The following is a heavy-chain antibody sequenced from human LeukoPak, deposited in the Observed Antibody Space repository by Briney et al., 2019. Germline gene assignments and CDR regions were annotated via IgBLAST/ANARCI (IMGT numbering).Heavy chain of an antibody. Sequence: GGSLRLSCAASGFTFSSYGIHWVRHSPAKGLEWVGVISSDGSNKYYADSVKGGFTISRDNSKSTLYLQMNSLRAEDTAVYYCAKDFRDDCSGGSCNWFDPWGQGTLVTVSS. V-gene: IGHV3-30*18. CDR2: ISSDGSNK. D-gene: IGHD2-15*01. CDR3: AKDFRDDCSGGSCNWFDP. CDR1: GFTFSSYG. J-gene: IGHJ5*02.